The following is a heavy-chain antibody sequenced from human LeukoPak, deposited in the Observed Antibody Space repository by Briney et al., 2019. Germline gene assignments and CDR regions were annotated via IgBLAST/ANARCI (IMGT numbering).Heavy chain of an antibody. CDR1: GDTISIYY. CDR3: ARGHFPPRWYYDL. D-gene: IGHD3-3*02. V-gene: IGHV4-59*08. J-gene: IGHJ2*01. Sequence: PSETLSLTCTVSGDTISIYYWSWIRQPPGKGLEWIGYIYDSGSTDYNPSLKSRVTISLDTSKNQFSLRLSSVTAADTAVYYCARGHFPPRWYYDLWGRGTMVTVSS. CDR2: IYDSGST.